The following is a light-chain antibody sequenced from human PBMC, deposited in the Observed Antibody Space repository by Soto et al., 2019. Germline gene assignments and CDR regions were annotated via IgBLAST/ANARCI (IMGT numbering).Light chain of an antibody. CDR2: GAS. V-gene: IGKV3-15*01. CDR3: QQYNNCPPA. J-gene: IGKJ1*01. CDR1: QSVSGN. Sequence: EIVMAQSPATLSVSPGERATLSCRASQSVSGNLAWYQQKPGQAPRLLIYGASTRATGIPARFSGSGSGTEFTLTISSLQSEDFAVYYCQQYNNCPPAFGQGTKVEIK.